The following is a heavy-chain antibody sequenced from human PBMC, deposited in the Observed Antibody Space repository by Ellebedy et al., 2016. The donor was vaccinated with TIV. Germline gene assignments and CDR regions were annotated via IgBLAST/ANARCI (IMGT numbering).Heavy chain of an antibody. CDR1: GYTLXALS. V-gene: IGHV1-24*01. J-gene: IGHJ3*02. Sequence: AASVKVSCKVSGYTLXALSIXWVRPPPGKGLEWMGGFDPEDGETIYAQKFQGRVTMTEDTSTDTAYMELSSLRSEDTSVYYGATRNTRVVVVKDDFDIWGQGTMVTVSS. CDR3: ATRNTRVVVVKDDFDI. CDR2: FDPEDGET. D-gene: IGHD3-22*01.